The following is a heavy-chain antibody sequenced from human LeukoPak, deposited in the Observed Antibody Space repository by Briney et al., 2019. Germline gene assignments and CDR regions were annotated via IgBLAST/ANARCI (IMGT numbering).Heavy chain of an antibody. Sequence: PVRSLRLSCGASGFTFSSYGMHWVRQAPGKGLEWVSSISSSSSYIYYADSVKGRFTISRDNAKNSLYLQMNSLRAEDTAVYYCARADIVVVPAAAPNYYYMDVWGKGTTVTVSS. V-gene: IGHV3-21*01. CDR2: ISSSSSYI. CDR3: ARADIVVVPAAAPNYYYMDV. CDR1: GFTFSSYG. J-gene: IGHJ6*03. D-gene: IGHD2-2*01.